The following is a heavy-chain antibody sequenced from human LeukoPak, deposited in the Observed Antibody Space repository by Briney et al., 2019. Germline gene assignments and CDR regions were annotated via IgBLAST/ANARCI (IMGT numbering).Heavy chain of an antibody. CDR2: IYDRGPA. Sequence: PSETLSLTCTVSGGSISGYYWNWSRQPPGKGLEWIGCIYDRGPAHYNPSLKSRFTISVDRPKNQFFLNVTSLTAADTAVYYCARSRQASGLFSSWGQGTLVVVSS. D-gene: IGHD3-10*01. J-gene: IGHJ5*02. V-gene: IGHV4-59*12. CDR1: GGSISGYY. CDR3: ARSRQASGLFSS.